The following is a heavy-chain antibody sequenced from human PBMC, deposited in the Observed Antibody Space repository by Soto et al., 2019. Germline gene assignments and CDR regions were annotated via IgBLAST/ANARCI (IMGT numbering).Heavy chain of an antibody. Sequence: QVQLVQSGAEVKKPGASVKVSCKASGYTFTSYDINWVRQATGQGLEWMGWMNPNSGNTGYAHKLQGRVTMPRNTSIRTADMEVSSLRCEDTGVYYCGRGKEDYGDSLDYWGQGTLVTVSS. CDR1: GYTFTSYD. D-gene: IGHD4-17*01. CDR2: MNPNSGNT. V-gene: IGHV1-8*01. J-gene: IGHJ4*02. CDR3: GRGKEDYGDSLDY.